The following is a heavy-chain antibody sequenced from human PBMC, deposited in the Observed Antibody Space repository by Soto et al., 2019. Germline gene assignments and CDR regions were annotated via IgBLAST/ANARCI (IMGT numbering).Heavy chain of an antibody. J-gene: IGHJ4*02. V-gene: IGHV1-18*01. Sequence: ASVKVSGKASGYTFTSYGISWVRQAPGQGLEWMGWISAYNGNTNYAQKLQGRVTMTTDTSTSTAYMELRSLRSDDTAVYYCARDRGSSLWFGELTIDYWGQGTLVTVSS. CDR1: GYTFTSYG. CDR3: ARDRGSSLWFGELTIDY. D-gene: IGHD3-10*01. CDR2: ISAYNGNT.